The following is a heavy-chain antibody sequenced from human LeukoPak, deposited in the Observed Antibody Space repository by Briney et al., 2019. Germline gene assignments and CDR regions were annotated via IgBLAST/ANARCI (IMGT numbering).Heavy chain of an antibody. J-gene: IGHJ3*01. Sequence: SETLSLTCTVSGGSITSGDYYWNWIRQPAGKGLEWIGRIYSSGSTNYNPSLMSRVTISRDTSKNQFSLQVNSVTAADTAVYYCARRGDVWGQGTMVTVSS. V-gene: IGHV4-61*02. CDR2: IYSSGST. CDR3: ARRGDV. CDR1: GGSITSGDYY.